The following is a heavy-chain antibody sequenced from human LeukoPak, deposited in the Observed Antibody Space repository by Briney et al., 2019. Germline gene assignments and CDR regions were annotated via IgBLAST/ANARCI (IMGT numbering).Heavy chain of an antibody. CDR3: ARDRPFSSGWYASPDY. Sequence: SETLSLTCAVSGGSISSGGYSWSWIRQPPGKGLEWIGYIYHSGSTYYNPSLKSRVTISVDRSKNQFSLKLSSVTAADTAVYYCARDRPFSSGWYASPDYWGQGTLVTVSS. V-gene: IGHV4-30-2*01. CDR2: IYHSGST. CDR1: GGSISSGGYS. D-gene: IGHD6-19*01. J-gene: IGHJ4*02.